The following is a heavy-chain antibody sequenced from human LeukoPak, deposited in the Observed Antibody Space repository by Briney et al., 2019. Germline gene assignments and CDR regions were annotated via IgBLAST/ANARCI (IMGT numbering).Heavy chain of an antibody. Sequence: AGGSLRLSCAASGFTFSSYSMNWVRQAPGKGLEWVSYISSSSSTIYYADSVKGRFTISRDNAKNSLYLQMNSLRAEDTAVYYCAGDVVSCSGGSCYSNYFDYWGQGTLVTVSS. V-gene: IGHV3-48*04. J-gene: IGHJ4*02. CDR3: AGDVVSCSGGSCYSNYFDY. CDR2: ISSSSSTI. CDR1: GFTFSSYS. D-gene: IGHD2-15*01.